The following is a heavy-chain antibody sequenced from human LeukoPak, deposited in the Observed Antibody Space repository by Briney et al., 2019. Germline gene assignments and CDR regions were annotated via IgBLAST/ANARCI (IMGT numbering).Heavy chain of an antibody. V-gene: IGHV1-2*02. CDR2: INPNSGGT. CDR1: GYTFTGHY. Sequence: ASVKVSCKASGYTFTGHYMHWVRQAPGQGLEWMGWINPNSGGTNYAQKFQGRVTMTRDTSISTAYMELSSLTSDDTAVYYCARGVVAATFYYYMDVWGKGTTVTVSS. D-gene: IGHD2-15*01. CDR3: ARGVVAATFYYYMDV. J-gene: IGHJ6*03.